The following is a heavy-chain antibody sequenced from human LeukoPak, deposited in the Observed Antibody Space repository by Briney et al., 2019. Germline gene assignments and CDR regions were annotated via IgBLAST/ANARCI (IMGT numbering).Heavy chain of an antibody. CDR1: GGSITNDY. Sequence: PSETLSLTCTVSGGSITNDYWSWIRQPPGKGLEWIVYIYSSGISNYNPSLSSRVTVSVDTSKTQFSLKLSSVTAADTAVYYCARLHFDSRNYYYFDYWGQGTLVTASS. CDR3: ARLHFDSRNYYYFDY. V-gene: IGHV4-59*12. J-gene: IGHJ4*02. CDR2: IYSSGIS. D-gene: IGHD3-22*01.